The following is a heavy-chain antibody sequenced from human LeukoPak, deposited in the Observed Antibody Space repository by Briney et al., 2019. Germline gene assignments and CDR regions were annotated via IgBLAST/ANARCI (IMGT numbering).Heavy chain of an antibody. Sequence: GGSLRLPCAAYGFTFSSYAMHWVRQALGKGLEWVAVISYDGSNKHYAESVKGRFTISRDNSKNTLYLQMNSLRVEDTAVYYCARAGYYGSGRDDEYYSDYWGQGTLVTVSS. CDR1: GFTFSSYA. V-gene: IGHV3-30*04. CDR3: ARAGYYGSGRDDEYYSDY. D-gene: IGHD3-10*01. CDR2: ISYDGSNK. J-gene: IGHJ4*02.